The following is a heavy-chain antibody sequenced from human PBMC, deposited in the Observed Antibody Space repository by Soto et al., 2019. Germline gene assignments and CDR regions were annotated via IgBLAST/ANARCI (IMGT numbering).Heavy chain of an antibody. V-gene: IGHV4-4*02. CDR3: ASRVRLATYAFDI. J-gene: IGHJ3*02. Sequence: SETLSLTCAVSGGSISSSNWWSWVRQPPGKGLEWIGEIYHSGSTNYNPSLKSRVTISVDKSKNQFSLKLSSVTAADTAVYYCASRVRLATYAFDIWGQGTMVTVSS. D-gene: IGHD2-21*01. CDR1: GGSISSSNW. CDR2: IYHSGST.